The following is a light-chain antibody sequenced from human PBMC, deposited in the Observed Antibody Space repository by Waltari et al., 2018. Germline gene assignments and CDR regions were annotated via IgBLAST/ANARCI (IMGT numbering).Light chain of an antibody. V-gene: IGLV1-44*01. Sequence: QSVLTQPPSASGTPGQRVTISCSGSSYNIGSNTVNWYQQLPGTAPKLLFYNNNQRPSGVPDRFSASKSGTSASLAISGLQSEDEADYYCATWDDSLNGVVFGGGTKLTVL. J-gene: IGLJ2*01. CDR3: ATWDDSLNGVV. CDR2: NNN. CDR1: SYNIGSNT.